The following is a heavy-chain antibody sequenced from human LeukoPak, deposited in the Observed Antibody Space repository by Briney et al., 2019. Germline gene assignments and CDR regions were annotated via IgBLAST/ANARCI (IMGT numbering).Heavy chain of an antibody. CDR1: GFTFSDHY. CDR3: TTTVVDAFDI. Sequence: GGSLRLSCAASGFTFSDHYMDWVRQASGKGLEWVGRIRSKANSYATAYAASVKGRFTISRDDSKNTAYLQMNSLKTEDTAVYYCTTTVVDAFDIWGQGTMVTVSS. D-gene: IGHD2-15*01. J-gene: IGHJ3*02. V-gene: IGHV3-73*01. CDR2: IRSKANSYAT.